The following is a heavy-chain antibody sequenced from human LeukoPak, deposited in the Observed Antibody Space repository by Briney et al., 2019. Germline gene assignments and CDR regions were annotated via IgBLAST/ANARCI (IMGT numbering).Heavy chain of an antibody. Sequence: SETLSLTCAVYGGSFSGYYWSWIRQPPGKGLEWIGEINHSGSTNYNPSLKSRVTISVDTSKNQFSLKLSSVTAADTAVYYCARLHDYVWGSYRYRGRHNWFDPWAREPWSPSPQ. D-gene: IGHD3-16*02. CDR3: ARLHDYVWGSYRYRGRHNWFDP. J-gene: IGHJ5*02. V-gene: IGHV4-34*01. CDR2: INHSGST. CDR1: GGSFSGYY.